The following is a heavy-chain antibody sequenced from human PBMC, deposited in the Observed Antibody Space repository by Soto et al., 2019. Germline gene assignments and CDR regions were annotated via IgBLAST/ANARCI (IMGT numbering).Heavy chain of an antibody. CDR2: IYYSGST. D-gene: IGHD5-18*01. V-gene: IGHV4-30-4*01. CDR3: ARIGGYSYGYRVDY. CDR1: GGSISSGDYY. Sequence: SETLSLTCTVSGGSISSGDYYWSWIRQPPGKGLEWIGYIYYSGSTYYNPSLKSRVTISVDTSKNQFSLKLSSVTAADTAVYYCARIGGYSYGYRVDYWGQGTLVTVSS. J-gene: IGHJ4*02.